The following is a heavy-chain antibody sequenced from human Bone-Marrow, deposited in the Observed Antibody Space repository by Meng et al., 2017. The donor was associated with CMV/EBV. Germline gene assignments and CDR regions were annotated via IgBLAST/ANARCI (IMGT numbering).Heavy chain of an antibody. Sequence: KVSCKAFGYTFDKYWIGWVRQMPGKGLDWMAIIFPGDSETRYNPSFEGQVTISADKSISTTYLQWSSLKASDTAIYFCARTDTEGYCSGTSCFDAFDVWGQGIVVTGSS. V-gene: IGHV5-51*01. D-gene: IGHD2-15*01. J-gene: IGHJ3*01. CDR2: IFPGDSET. CDR3: ARTDTEGYCSGTSCFDAFDV. CDR1: GYTFDKYW.